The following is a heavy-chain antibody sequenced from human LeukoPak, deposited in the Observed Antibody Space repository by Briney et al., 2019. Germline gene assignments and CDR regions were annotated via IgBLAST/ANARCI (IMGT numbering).Heavy chain of an antibody. V-gene: IGHV3-30-3*01. D-gene: IGHD3-3*01. CDR3: ARVPTGYYDFWSLDY. CDR2: ISYDGSNK. J-gene: IGHJ4*02. CDR1: GFTFSSYA. Sequence: GRSLRLSSAASGFTFSSYAMHWVRQAPGEGLEWVAVISYDGSNKYYADSVKGRFTISRDNSKNTLYLQMNSLRAEDTAVYYCARVPTGYYDFWSLDYWGQGTLVTVSS.